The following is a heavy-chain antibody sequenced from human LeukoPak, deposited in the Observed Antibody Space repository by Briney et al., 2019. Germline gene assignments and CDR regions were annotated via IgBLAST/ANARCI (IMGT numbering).Heavy chain of an antibody. V-gene: IGHV3-48*03. CDR3: ARAEDLWDNFDY. CDR2: ISSSGSTI. Sequence: GGSLRLSCAASGFTFSSYEMNWVRQAPGKGLEWVSYISSSGSTIYYADSVKGRFTISRDNAKNSLYLQMNSLRGEDTAVYYCARAEDLWDNFDYWGQGTLVTVSS. CDR1: GFTFSSYE. J-gene: IGHJ4*02. D-gene: IGHD2/OR15-2a*01.